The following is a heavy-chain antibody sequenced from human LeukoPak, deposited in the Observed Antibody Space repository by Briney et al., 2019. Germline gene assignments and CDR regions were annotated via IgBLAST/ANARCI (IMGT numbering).Heavy chain of an antibody. Sequence: GGSLRLSCAASGFIFSDYSMNWVRQAPGKGLEWVSYIDTSSNTIYCADSVKGRFTISRDNAKNSLYLQMDSLRAEDTAMYYCAGDKGGHYDGSGYYYAGYFDYWGQGTLVTVSS. D-gene: IGHD3-22*01. CDR3: AGDKGGHYDGSGYYYAGYFDY. CDR2: IDTSSNTI. V-gene: IGHV3-48*01. J-gene: IGHJ4*02. CDR1: GFIFSDYS.